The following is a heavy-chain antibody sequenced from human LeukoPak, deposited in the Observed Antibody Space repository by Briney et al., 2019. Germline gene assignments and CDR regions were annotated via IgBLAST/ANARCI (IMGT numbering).Heavy chain of an antibody. V-gene: IGHV3-30*03. CDR1: GFTFSSYG. J-gene: IGHJ4*02. CDR2: ISYDGSNK. CDR3: ARDWGCSSTSCYEGDYFDY. D-gene: IGHD2-2*01. Sequence: GGSLRLSCAASGFTFSSYGMHWVRQAPGKGLEWVAVISYDGSNKYYADSVKGRFTISRDNSKNTLYLQMNSLRAEDTAVYYCARDWGCSSTSCYEGDYFDYWGQGTLVTVSS.